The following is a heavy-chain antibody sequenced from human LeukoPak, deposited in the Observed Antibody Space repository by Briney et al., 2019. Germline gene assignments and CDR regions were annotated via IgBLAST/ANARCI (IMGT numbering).Heavy chain of an antibody. CDR2: ISYDGSNK. V-gene: IGHV3-30-3*01. CDR3: ARAPDYDFWSGYLYYYYGMDV. D-gene: IGHD3-3*01. J-gene: IGHJ6*02. Sequence: GGSLRLSCAASGFTFSSYAMHWVRQAPDKGLEWVAVISYDGSNKYYADSVKGRFTISRDNSKNTLYLQMNSLRAEDTAVYYCARAPDYDFWSGYLYYYYGMDVWGQGTTVTVSS. CDR1: GFTFSSYA.